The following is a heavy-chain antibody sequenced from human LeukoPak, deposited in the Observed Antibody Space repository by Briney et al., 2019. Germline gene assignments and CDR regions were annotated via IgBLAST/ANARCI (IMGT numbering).Heavy chain of an antibody. Sequence: GESLKISCKGSGYSFTTYCICSVLKMSAKGLDWMGFIYPGDSDTRYSPSFKGQVTISADKSISTAYLQWSSLKASDTAMYYCARSGVVTFYQYMDVWGTGNPVTVSS. D-gene: IGHD3-3*01. J-gene: IGHJ6*03. CDR1: GYSFTTYC. CDR3: ARSGVVTFYQYMDV. V-gene: IGHV5-51*01. CDR2: IYPGDSDT.